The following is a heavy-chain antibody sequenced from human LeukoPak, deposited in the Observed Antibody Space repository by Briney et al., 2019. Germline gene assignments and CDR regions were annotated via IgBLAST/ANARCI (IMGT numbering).Heavy chain of an antibody. V-gene: IGHV4-34*01. CDR2: INHSGST. CDR3: ARGYYGSGSHCCHMDV. Sequence: SETLSFTCAVYVGSFSGYYWSWIRQPPGKGLEWIGEINHSGSTNYNSSLTSRVTISVDTSKNQFSLKLSSVTAAGTAVYYCARGYYGSGSHCCHMDVWGKGTTITVS. D-gene: IGHD3-10*01. CDR1: VGSFSGYY. J-gene: IGHJ6*03.